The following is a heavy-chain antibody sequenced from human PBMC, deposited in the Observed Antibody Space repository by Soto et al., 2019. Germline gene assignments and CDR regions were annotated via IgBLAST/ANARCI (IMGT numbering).Heavy chain of an antibody. J-gene: IGHJ6*02. CDR1: GVSITSYY. Sequence: TLSLTCSVSGVSITSYYWSWIRQSAGGGLEWMGRINTDGLSTYSPSFKSRLTMSLDTSKNQVSLRLISVTAADTAVYFCARVPVAVAATEDYYGLDVWGQGTTVTVSS. D-gene: IGHD2-15*01. V-gene: IGHV4-4*07. CDR2: INTDGLS. CDR3: ARVPVAVAATEDYYGLDV.